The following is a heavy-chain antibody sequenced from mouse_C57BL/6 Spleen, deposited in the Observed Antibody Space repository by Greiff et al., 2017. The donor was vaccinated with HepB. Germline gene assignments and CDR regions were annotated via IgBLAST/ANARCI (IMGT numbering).Heavy chain of an antibody. Sequence: EVQLQESGPGLVKPSQSLSLTCSVTGYSITSGYYWNWIRQFPGNKLEWMGYISYDGSNNYNPSLKNRISITRDTSKNQFFLKLNSVTTEDTATYYCARADGTLYYYAMDYWGQGTSVTVSS. D-gene: IGHD2-3*01. J-gene: IGHJ4*01. V-gene: IGHV3-6*01. CDR2: ISYDGSN. CDR1: GYSITSGYY. CDR3: ARADGTLYYYAMDY.